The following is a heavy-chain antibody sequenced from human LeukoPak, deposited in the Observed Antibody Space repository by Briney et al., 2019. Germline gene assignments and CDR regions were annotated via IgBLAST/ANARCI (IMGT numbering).Heavy chain of an antibody. J-gene: IGHJ3*02. Sequence: ASVKVSCKASGGTFSSYAISWVRQAPGQGLEWMGGIIPIFGTANYAQKFQGGVTITADESTSTAYMELSSLRSEDTAVYYCASTVGATAAFDIWGQGTMVTVSS. CDR3: ASTVGATAAFDI. CDR2: IIPIFGTA. D-gene: IGHD1-26*01. V-gene: IGHV1-69*13. CDR1: GGTFSSYA.